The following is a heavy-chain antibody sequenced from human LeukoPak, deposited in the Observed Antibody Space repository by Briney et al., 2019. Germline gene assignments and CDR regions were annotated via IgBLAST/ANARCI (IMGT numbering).Heavy chain of an antibody. Sequence: PSETLSLTCAVYGGSFSGYYWSWIRQPPGKGLVWIGEINHSGSTNYNPSLKSRVTISVDTSKNQFSLKLSSVTAADTAVYYCASGYSSGWYPWYFDLWGRGTLVTVSS. CDR3: ASGYSSGWYPWYFDL. V-gene: IGHV4-34*01. D-gene: IGHD6-19*01. CDR2: INHSGST. CDR1: GGSFSGYY. J-gene: IGHJ2*01.